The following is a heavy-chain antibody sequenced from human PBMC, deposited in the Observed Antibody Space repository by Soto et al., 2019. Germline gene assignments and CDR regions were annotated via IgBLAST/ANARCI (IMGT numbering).Heavy chain of an antibody. CDR1: GYSISSGYY. D-gene: IGHD4-17*01. Sequence: SETLSLTCAVSGYSISSGYYWGWLRQPPGKGLEWIGHMYHSGSIYYNPSLQSRATISMDTSKNEFSLKLTSVTAADTAAYYCGRQKGGGIYGDYVADWGQGTLVTVSS. V-gene: IGHV4-38-2*01. J-gene: IGHJ4*02. CDR3: GRQKGGGIYGDYVAD. CDR2: MYHSGSI.